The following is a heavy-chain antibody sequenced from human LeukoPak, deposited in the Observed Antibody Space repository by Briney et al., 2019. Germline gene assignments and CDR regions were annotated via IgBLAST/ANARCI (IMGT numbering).Heavy chain of an antibody. CDR1: GGSISSYY. J-gene: IGHJ3*02. Sequence: PSETLSLTCTVSGGSISSYYWSWIRQPPGKGLEWTGYIYYSGSTNYNPSLKSRVTISVDTSKNQFSLKLSSVTAADTAVYYCARAPILPDIWGQGTMVAVSS. D-gene: IGHD2-15*01. CDR3: ARAPILPDI. CDR2: IYYSGST. V-gene: IGHV4-59*01.